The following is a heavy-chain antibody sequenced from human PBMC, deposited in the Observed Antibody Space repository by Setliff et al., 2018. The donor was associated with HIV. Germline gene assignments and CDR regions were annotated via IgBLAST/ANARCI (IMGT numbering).Heavy chain of an antibody. D-gene: IGHD3-3*01. CDR3: ARERLRFLAWLPLDY. CDR2: ISYDGINK. CDR1: GFTFSSYA. J-gene: IGHJ4*02. Sequence: GGSLRLSCAASGFTFSSYAMHWVRQAPGKGLEWVAVISYDGINKYYADSVKGRFTISRDNSKNTLYLQMNSLRAEDTAVYYCARERLRFLAWLPLDYWGQGTLVTVSS. V-gene: IGHV3-30*04.